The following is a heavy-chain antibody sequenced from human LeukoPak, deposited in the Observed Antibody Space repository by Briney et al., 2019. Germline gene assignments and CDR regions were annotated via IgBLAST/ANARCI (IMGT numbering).Heavy chain of an antibody. Sequence: HGESLKISCKGSGYIFTSYWIGWVRQMPGKGLEWMGIIYPGDSDTRYSPSFQGQVTISAVKPISTAYLQWSSLKASDTAMYYCARRDSSGWYYFDYWGQGTLVTVSS. CDR2: IYPGDSDT. D-gene: IGHD6-19*01. CDR1: GYIFTSYW. J-gene: IGHJ4*02. V-gene: IGHV5-51*01. CDR3: ARRDSSGWYYFDY.